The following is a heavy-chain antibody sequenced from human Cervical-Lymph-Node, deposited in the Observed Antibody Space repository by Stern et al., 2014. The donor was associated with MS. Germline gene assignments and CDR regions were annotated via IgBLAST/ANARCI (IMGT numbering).Heavy chain of an antibody. CDR1: GGTFSSYD. D-gene: IGHD3-10*01. J-gene: IGHJ4*02. CDR3: ALGGFGHYFEY. CDR2: IIPIIGTA. Sequence: QVQLVQSGAVVQQPGSSVKVSCRASGGTFSSYDISWVRQAPGQGLEWMEGIIPIIGTANYAQKYQGRVTITADESTSTAYMELSSLRSEDTAIYYCALGGFGHYFEYWGQGTLVTVSS. V-gene: IGHV1-69*01.